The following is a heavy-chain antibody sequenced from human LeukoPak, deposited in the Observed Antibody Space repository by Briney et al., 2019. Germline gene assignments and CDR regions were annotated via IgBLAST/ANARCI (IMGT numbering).Heavy chain of an antibody. Sequence: GGSLRLSCAASGFTFSSYWMNWVRQAPGKGLEWVANMKEDGGEINYVDSVKGRFTISRDNAKNSLDLQMNSLRVDDTAVYYCVRDRGYSTFDYWGQGTLVIVS. V-gene: IGHV3-7*01. CDR2: MKEDGGEI. CDR1: GFTFSSYW. CDR3: VRDRGYSTFDY. D-gene: IGHD4-23*01. J-gene: IGHJ4*02.